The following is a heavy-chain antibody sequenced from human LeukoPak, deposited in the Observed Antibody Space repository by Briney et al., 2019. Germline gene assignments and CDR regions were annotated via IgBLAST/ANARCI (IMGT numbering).Heavy chain of an antibody. CDR2: ISSSSSYI. J-gene: IGHJ3*02. CDR3: AREDPSRDASDI. Sequence: GGSLRLSCAASGFTFSSYSMNWVRQAPGKGLEWVSSISSSSSYIYYADSVKGRFTISRDNAKNSLYLQMNSLRAEDTAVYYCAREDPSRDASDIWGQGTMVTVSS. D-gene: IGHD2-2*01. V-gene: IGHV3-21*01. CDR1: GFTFSSYS.